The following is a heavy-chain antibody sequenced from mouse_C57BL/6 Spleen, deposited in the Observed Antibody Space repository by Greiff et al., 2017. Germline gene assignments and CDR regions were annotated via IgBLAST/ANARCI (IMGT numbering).Heavy chain of an antibody. V-gene: IGHV1-15*01. Sequence: QVQLQQSGAELVRPGASVTLSCKASGYTFTDYEMHWVKQTPVHGLEWIGAIDPETGGTAYNQKFKGKAILTADKSSSTAYMELRILTSEDSAVYYCTRGFFAYWGQGTLVTVSA. J-gene: IGHJ3*01. CDR2: IDPETGGT. CDR3: TRGFFAY. CDR1: GYTFTDYE.